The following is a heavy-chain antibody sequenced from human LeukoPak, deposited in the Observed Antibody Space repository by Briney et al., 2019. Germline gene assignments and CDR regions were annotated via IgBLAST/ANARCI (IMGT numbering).Heavy chain of an antibody. CDR3: ARAAAGGNWFDP. Sequence: SQTLSLTCAVSSGSISSGGYSWSWIRQPPGKGLEWIGYIYHSGSTYYNPSLKSRVTISVDRSKNQFSLKLSSVTAADTAVYYCARAAAGGNWFDPWGQGTLVTVSS. D-gene: IGHD6-13*01. V-gene: IGHV4-30-2*01. CDR1: SGSISSGGYS. CDR2: IYHSGST. J-gene: IGHJ5*02.